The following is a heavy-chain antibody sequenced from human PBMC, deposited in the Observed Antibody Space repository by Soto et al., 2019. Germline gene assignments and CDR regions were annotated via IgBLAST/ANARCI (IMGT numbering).Heavy chain of an antibody. CDR1: GFTFSSYA. J-gene: IGHJ6*02. CDR3: VRGRGAV. V-gene: IGHV3-21*01. D-gene: IGHD3-10*01. Sequence: PGGSLRLSCAASGFTFSSYAMSWVRQAPGKGLEWVSAISTSDTYIYYADSVKGRFTISRDNAKNSVFLQMNSLRVEDTAVYYCVRGRGAVWGQGTTVTVSS. CDR2: ISTSDTYI.